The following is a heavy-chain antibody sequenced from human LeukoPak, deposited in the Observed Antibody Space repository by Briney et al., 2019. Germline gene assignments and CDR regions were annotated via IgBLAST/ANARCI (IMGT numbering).Heavy chain of an antibody. J-gene: IGHJ4*02. CDR2: VYYHGNTK. Sequence: GGSLRLSCAASGFTFNNYGMHWVRQAPGKGLEWVAFVYYHGNTKYYADSMKGRFTISRDNAKNSLYLQMNSLRVEDTAIYYCAIFGSIVDYWGQGTLVTVSS. V-gene: IGHV3-33*03. CDR1: GFTFNNYG. D-gene: IGHD6-13*01. CDR3: AIFGSIVDY.